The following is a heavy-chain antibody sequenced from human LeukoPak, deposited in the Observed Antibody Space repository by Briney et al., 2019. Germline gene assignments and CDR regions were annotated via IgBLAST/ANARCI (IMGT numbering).Heavy chain of an antibody. CDR3: ASLFPDCSSTSCYDHWYFDL. Sequence: SETLSLTCAVYGGSFSGYYWSWIRQPPGKGLEWIGEINHSGSTNYNPSLKSRVTISVDTSKNQLSLKPSSVTAADTAVYYCASLFPDCSSTSCYDHWYFDLWGRGTLVTVSS. J-gene: IGHJ2*01. CDR1: GGSFSGYY. V-gene: IGHV4-34*01. D-gene: IGHD2-2*01. CDR2: INHSGST.